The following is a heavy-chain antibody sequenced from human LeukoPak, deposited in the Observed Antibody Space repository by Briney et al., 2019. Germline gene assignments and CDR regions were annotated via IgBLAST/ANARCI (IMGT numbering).Heavy chain of an antibody. Sequence: GGSLRLSCAASGFTFSSYSMNWVRQAPGKGLEWVSSISSSSSYIYYADSVKGRFTISRDNAKNSLYLQMNSLRAEDTAVYYCASLPATAILFDYWGQGTLVTVSS. V-gene: IGHV3-21*01. CDR2: ISSSSSYI. CDR3: ASLPATAILFDY. D-gene: IGHD2-2*02. J-gene: IGHJ4*02. CDR1: GFTFSSYS.